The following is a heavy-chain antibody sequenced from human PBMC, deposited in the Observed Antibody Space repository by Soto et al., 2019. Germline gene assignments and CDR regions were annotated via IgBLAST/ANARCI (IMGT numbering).Heavy chain of an antibody. CDR1: GASIRSGDYY. CDR2: IYYSGST. CDR3: ASVETAMVT. D-gene: IGHD5-18*01. Sequence: SETLSLTCTVSGASIRSGDYYWSWIRQPPGEGLEWIGYIYYSGSTYYNPSLKSRVTMSVDTSKNQFSLKLSSVTAADTAVYYCASVETAMVTWGQGNLVTVSS. J-gene: IGHJ5*02. V-gene: IGHV4-30-4*01.